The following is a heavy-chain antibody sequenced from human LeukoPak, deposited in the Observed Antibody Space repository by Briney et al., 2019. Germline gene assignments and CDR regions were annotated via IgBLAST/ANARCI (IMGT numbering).Heavy chain of an antibody. V-gene: IGHV4-61*01. CDR2: IYYSGST. CDR3: ARVDVDTAMDVIDY. J-gene: IGHJ4*02. Sequence: SETLSLTCTVSGGSVSSGSYYWSWIRQPPGKGLEWIGYIYYSGSTNYSPSLKSRVTISVDTSKNQFSLKLSSVTAADTAVYYCARVDVDTAMDVIDYWGQGTLVTVSS. D-gene: IGHD5-18*01. CDR1: GGSVSSGSYY.